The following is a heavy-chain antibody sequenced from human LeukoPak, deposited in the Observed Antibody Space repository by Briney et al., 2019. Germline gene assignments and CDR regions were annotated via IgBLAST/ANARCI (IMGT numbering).Heavy chain of an antibody. Sequence: ASVKVSCKASGYTFTGYYIHWVRQAPGQGLEWMGWINTNTGGTNDAQKFQGRVTMTRDTSISTAYMELSRLRSDDTAVYYCARDPTTVTMDYFDYWGQGTLVTVSS. J-gene: IGHJ4*02. V-gene: IGHV1-2*02. CDR2: INTNTGGT. CDR1: GYTFTGYY. CDR3: ARDPTTVTMDYFDY. D-gene: IGHD4-17*01.